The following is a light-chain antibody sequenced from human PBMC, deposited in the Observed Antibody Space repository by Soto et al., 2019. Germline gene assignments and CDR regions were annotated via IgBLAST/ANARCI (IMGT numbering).Light chain of an antibody. CDR1: QTISSW. Sequence: DIQMTQSPSTLSGSVGDRVTITCRASQTISSWLAWYQQKPGKAPKLLIYKASTLKSVVPSRFIGSESRTEFALTTSSQQPDDFAHYFCQRYINYSEPCGQVTNVDIK. V-gene: IGKV1-5*03. CDR3: QRYINYSEP. J-gene: IGKJ1*01. CDR2: KAS.